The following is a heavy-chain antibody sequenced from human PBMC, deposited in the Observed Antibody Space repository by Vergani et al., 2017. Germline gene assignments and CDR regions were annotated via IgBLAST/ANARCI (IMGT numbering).Heavy chain of an antibody. D-gene: IGHD2-2*01. CDR2: INNNGGRT. J-gene: IGHJ3*01. Sequence: QLLESGGGLIQPGGSLRLSCAASGFTFNSYAMTWVRQAPGKGLEWVSGINNNGGRTYSADSGKGRFTISRDNSKNTLYLQMTDLRAEDTATYYCAKVCGSTSCPYGGGAFDVWGHGTMVTVSS. V-gene: IGHV3-23*01. CDR3: AKVCGSTSCPYGGGAFDV. CDR1: GFTFNSYA.